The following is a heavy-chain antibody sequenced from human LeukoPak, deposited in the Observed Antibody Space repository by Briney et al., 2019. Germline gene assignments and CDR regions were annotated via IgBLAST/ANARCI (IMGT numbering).Heavy chain of an antibody. Sequence: GGSLRLSCAASGFTLSTSWMHWVRQGTGKGLVWVSRVNSDGNSTNYADSVKGRFTISRDNSKNTLYLQMNSLRAEDTAVYYCAKVGYDFWSGYYQVAEYFQHWGQGTLVTVSS. V-gene: IGHV3-74*01. CDR3: AKVGYDFWSGYYQVAEYFQH. J-gene: IGHJ1*01. CDR2: VNSDGNST. CDR1: GFTLSTSW. D-gene: IGHD3-3*01.